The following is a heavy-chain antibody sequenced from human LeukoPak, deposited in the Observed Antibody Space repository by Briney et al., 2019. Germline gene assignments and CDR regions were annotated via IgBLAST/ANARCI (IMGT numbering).Heavy chain of an antibody. CDR1: GGTFSSYA. D-gene: IGHD4-17*01. J-gene: IGHJ4*02. CDR2: IIPILGIA. V-gene: IGHV1-69*04. CDR3: ARDLSTHGTTGPGFDY. Sequence: GASVKVSCKASGGTFSSYAISWVRQAPGQGLEWMGRIIPILGIANYAQKFQGRVTITADKSTSTAYMELSSLRSEDTAVYYCARDLSTHGTTGPGFDYWGQGTLVTVSS.